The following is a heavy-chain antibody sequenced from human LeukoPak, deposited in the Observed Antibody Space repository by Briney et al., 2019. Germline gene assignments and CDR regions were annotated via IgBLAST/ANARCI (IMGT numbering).Heavy chain of an antibody. CDR1: GYSFTTYW. CDR3: ARHEYTSGWYGIDY. CDR2: IYPDDSDT. V-gene: IGHV5-51*01. J-gene: IGHJ4*02. Sequence: GESLKISCQGSGYSFTTYWIGWVRQMPGKGLEWMGIIYPDDSDTRYNPSFQGQVTISVDKSINAAYLQWSSLKASDTAMYYCARHEYTSGWYGIDYWGQGTLVTVSS. D-gene: IGHD6-19*01.